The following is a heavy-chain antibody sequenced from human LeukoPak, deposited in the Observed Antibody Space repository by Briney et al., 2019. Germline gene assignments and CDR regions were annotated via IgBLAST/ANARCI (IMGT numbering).Heavy chain of an antibody. D-gene: IGHD6-19*01. J-gene: IGHJ6*02. Sequence: SETLSLTCTVSGGSISSYYWSWIRQPPGKGLEWIGYIYYSGSTNYNPSLKSRVTISVDTFKNQFSLKLSSVTAADTAVYYCARAVAGTEWSRYYYYGMDVWGQGTTVTVSS. CDR3: ARAVAGTEWSRYYYYGMDV. V-gene: IGHV4-59*01. CDR2: IYYSGST. CDR1: GGSISSYY.